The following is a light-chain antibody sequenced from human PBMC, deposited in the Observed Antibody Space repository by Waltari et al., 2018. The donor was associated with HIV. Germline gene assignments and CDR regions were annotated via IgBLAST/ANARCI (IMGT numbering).Light chain of an antibody. CDR3: AAWDASLSVV. CDR2: TNN. J-gene: IGLJ2*01. Sequence: QSVLPQPPSASGTPGQRVTISCSGSSSNIGRNYVYWYQQLPGTAPNLLIYTNNQRPSGVPDRFSGSKSGTSASLAISGLRSEDEADYYCAAWDASLSVVFGGGTKLTVL. V-gene: IGLV1-47*01. CDR1: SSNIGRNY.